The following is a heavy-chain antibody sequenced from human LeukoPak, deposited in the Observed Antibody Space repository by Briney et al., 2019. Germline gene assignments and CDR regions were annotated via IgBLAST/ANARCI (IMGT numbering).Heavy chain of an antibody. Sequence: ASVKVSCKASGYTFTTYAIHWVRQAPGQRLEWLGWVNTGNGDTRYSQTFQGRVTISKDTSASTAYMELSSLRPEDTAMYYCARDMGSGSLHYWGQGTLVTVSS. V-gene: IGHV1-3*04. CDR2: VNTGNGDT. J-gene: IGHJ4*02. CDR3: ARDMGSGSLHY. CDR1: GYTFTTYA. D-gene: IGHD1-26*01.